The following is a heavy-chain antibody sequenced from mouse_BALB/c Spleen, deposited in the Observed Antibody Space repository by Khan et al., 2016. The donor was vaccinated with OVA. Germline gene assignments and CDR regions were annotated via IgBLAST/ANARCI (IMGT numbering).Heavy chain of an antibody. D-gene: IGHD1-1*01. CDR3: ARDYGSLYWYFDV. CDR2: IYYSGTV. J-gene: IGHJ1*01. V-gene: IGHV3-5*02. CDR1: GISITPGNYR. Sequence: EVQLVESGPGLVKPSQTVSLTCTVTGISITPGNYRWSWIRQFPGNKLEWIGNIYYSGTVTYNPSLTSRTTITRDTSKNQFFLEMNSLTAEDTATYYCARDYGSLYWYFDVWGAGTTVTVSS.